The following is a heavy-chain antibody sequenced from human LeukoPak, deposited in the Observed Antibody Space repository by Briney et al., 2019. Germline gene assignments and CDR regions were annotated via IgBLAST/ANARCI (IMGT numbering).Heavy chain of an antibody. J-gene: IGHJ6*04. D-gene: IGHD5-12*01. V-gene: IGHV4-61*01. CDR3: ARDLGGVATYYGMDV. CDR1: GGSVSRGSYY. CDR2: IYYSGST. Sequence: SETLSLTCTVSGGSVSRGSYYWSWIRQSPGKGLEWIGCIYYSGSTNYNPSLKSRVTISLDTSKNQFSLKLSSVTAADTAVYYCARDLGGVATYYGMDVWGKGTTVTVSS.